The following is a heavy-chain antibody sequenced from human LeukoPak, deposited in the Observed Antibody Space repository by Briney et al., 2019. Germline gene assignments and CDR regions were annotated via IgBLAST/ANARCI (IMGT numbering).Heavy chain of an antibody. Sequence: GSLRLSCAVSGITLSNYGMSWVRQAPGKGLEWIGSIYYSGSTYYSPSLKSRVTMSVDTSTNQFALKLISVTAADTALYYCARNFYASSGYYLDDFYFDFWGQGTLVTVSS. D-gene: IGHD3-22*01. CDR3: ARNFYASSGYYLDDFYFDF. CDR2: IYYSGST. CDR1: GITLSNYG. V-gene: IGHV4-39*06. J-gene: IGHJ4*02.